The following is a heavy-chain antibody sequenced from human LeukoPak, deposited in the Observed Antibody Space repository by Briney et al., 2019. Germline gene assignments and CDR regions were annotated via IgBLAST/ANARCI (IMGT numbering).Heavy chain of an antibody. J-gene: IGHJ4*02. CDR3: ARQAVPSYYDSSGYDY. Sequence: ASVKVSCEASGYTFTSYGISWVRQAPGQGLEWMGWISAYNGNTNYAQKLQGRVTMTTDTSTSTAYMELRSLRSDDTAVYYCARQAVPSYYDSSGYDYWGQGTLVTVSS. D-gene: IGHD3-22*01. CDR1: GYTFTSYG. V-gene: IGHV1-18*01. CDR2: ISAYNGNT.